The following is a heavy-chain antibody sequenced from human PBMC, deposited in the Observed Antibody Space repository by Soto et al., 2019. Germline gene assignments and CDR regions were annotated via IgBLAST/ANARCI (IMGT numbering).Heavy chain of an antibody. D-gene: IGHD6-6*01. V-gene: IGHV1-18*04. CDR2: ISAYNGNT. Sequence: APVKVSCKASGYTFTSYGISWVRQAPGQGLEWMGWISAYNGNTNYAQKLQGRVTMTTDTSTSTAYMELRSLRSDDTAVYYCARVVIAARRDYYYGMDVWGQGTMVTVSS. CDR3: ARVVIAARRDYYYGMDV. J-gene: IGHJ6*02. CDR1: GYTFTSYG.